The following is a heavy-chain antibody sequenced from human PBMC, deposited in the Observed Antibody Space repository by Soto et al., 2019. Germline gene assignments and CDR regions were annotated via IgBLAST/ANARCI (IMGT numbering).Heavy chain of an antibody. V-gene: IGHV3-30*18. Sequence: QVQLVESGGGVVQPGRSLRLSCAASGFTFSSYGMHWVRQAPGKGLEWVAVISYDGSNKYYADSVKGRFTISRDNSKNPLYLQMNSLRAEDTAVYYCAKPDRQLWLTYIDYWGQGTLVTVSS. CDR3: AKPDRQLWLTYIDY. J-gene: IGHJ4*02. CDR2: ISYDGSNK. CDR1: GFTFSSYG. D-gene: IGHD5-18*01.